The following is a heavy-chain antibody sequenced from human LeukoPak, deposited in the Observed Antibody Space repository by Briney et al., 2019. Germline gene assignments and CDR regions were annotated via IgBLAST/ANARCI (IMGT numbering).Heavy chain of an antibody. CDR2: INHSGST. D-gene: IGHD3-9*01. CDR1: GGSFSGYY. V-gene: IGHV4-34*01. CDR3: ARRRLYYDILTGYYSD. Sequence: PSETLSLTCAVYGGSFSGYYWSWIRQPPGKGLEWIGEINHSGSTNYNPSLKSRVTISVDTSKNQFSLKLSSVAAADTAVYYCARRRLYYDILTGYYSDWGQGTLVTVSS. J-gene: IGHJ4*02.